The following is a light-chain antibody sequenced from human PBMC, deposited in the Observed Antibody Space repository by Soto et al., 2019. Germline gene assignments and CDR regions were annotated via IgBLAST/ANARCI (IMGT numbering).Light chain of an antibody. Sequence: EVVLMQSPGTLSLSPGERATLSCRASQSVSSTYLAWYQQKPGQAPRLLIYDASSRATGIPDRLSGSGSGTDFTLTNSRLEPEDFAVYYCQQYGKSPALITFGPGTKVDIK. CDR1: QSVSSTY. CDR2: DAS. J-gene: IGKJ3*01. V-gene: IGKV3-20*01. CDR3: QQYGKSPALIT.